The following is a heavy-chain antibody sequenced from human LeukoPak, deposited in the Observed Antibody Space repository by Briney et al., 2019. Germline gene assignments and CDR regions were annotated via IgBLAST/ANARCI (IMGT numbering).Heavy chain of an antibody. D-gene: IGHD3-16*01. CDR2: VYNSGTT. CDR1: GDSSNSYF. J-gene: IGHJ5*02. V-gene: IGHV4-4*07. Sequence: NPSETLSLTCTVSGDSSNSYFWTWLRQPVGKGLEWIGRVYNSGTTNYNPSRKSPASISVDASKNQFSLNLTSVTAADTAVYYCARGKKIVWRFDPWGQGILVTVSS. CDR3: ARGKKIVWRFDP.